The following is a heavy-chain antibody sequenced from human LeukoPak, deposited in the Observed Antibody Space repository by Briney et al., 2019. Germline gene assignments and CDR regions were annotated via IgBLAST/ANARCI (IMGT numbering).Heavy chain of an antibody. CDR2: IYYSGST. J-gene: IGHJ6*03. CDR1: GGSISSYY. CDR3: TRGSIAYYYMDV. Sequence: SETLSLTCTVSGGSISSYYWSWIRQPPGKGLEWIGYIYYSGSTNYNPSLKSRVTISVDTSNNQFSLKLSSVTAADTAVYYCTRGSIAYYYMDVWGKGTTVTISS. D-gene: IGHD3-22*01. V-gene: IGHV4-59*13.